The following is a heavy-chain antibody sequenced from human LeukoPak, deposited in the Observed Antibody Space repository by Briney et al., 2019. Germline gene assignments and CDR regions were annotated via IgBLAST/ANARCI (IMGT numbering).Heavy chain of an antibody. V-gene: IGHV3-11*04. CDR2: ISTSSNTI. J-gene: IGHJ6*03. D-gene: IGHD4-23*01. Sequence: GGSLRLSCEASGFNFSDYYMSWIRQAPGKGLERLSYISTSSNTIYYAESVKGRFTISRDNAKNSLYLQMNSLRAEDTAVYYCARVGGNSVYYYMDVWGKGTTVTISS. CDR3: ARVGGNSVYYYMDV. CDR1: GFNFSDYY.